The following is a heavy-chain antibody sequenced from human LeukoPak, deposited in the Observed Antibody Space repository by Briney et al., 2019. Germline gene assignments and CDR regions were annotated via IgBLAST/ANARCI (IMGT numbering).Heavy chain of an antibody. V-gene: IGHV4-39*07. CDR3: ARSWELGRFDP. CDR1: GGSISSSSYY. CDR2: IYYSGST. J-gene: IGHJ5*02. D-gene: IGHD1-26*01. Sequence: PSETLSLTCTVSGGSISSSSYYWGWIRQPPGKGLEWIGSIYYSGSTYYNPSLKSRVTISVDTSKNQFSLKLSSVTAADTAVYYCARSWELGRFDPWGQGTLVTVSS.